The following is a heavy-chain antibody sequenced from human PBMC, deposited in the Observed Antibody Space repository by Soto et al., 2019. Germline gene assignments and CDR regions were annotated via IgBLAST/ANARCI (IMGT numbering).Heavy chain of an antibody. CDR1: GFTFDDYA. Sequence: GGSLRLSCAASGFTFDDYAMHWVRQAPGKGLEWVSGISWNSGSIGYADSVKGRFTISRDNAKNSLYLQMNSLRAEDTALYYCARRHYGDDPLHFDYWGQGTLVTVSS. CDR2: ISWNSGSI. J-gene: IGHJ4*02. V-gene: IGHV3-9*01. CDR3: ARRHYGDDPLHFDY. D-gene: IGHD4-17*01.